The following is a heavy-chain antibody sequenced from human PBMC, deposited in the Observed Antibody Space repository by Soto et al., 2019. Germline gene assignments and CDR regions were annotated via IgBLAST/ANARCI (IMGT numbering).Heavy chain of an antibody. CDR1: GYIFTDYY. Sequence: GASVKVSCKASGYIFTDYYMHWVRQAPGQELGWMGRMNPNSGSTGYAQKFQGRITMTRNTSINTAYMELSNLRSEDTAVYYCARESDYGGIPYYFDYWGQGTLVTVSS. CDR2: MNPNSGST. V-gene: IGHV1-8*02. J-gene: IGHJ4*02. D-gene: IGHD4-17*01. CDR3: ARESDYGGIPYYFDY.